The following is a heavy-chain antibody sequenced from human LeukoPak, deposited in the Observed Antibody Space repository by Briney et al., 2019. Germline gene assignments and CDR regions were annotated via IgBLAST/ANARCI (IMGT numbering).Heavy chain of an antibody. Sequence: SETLSLTCAVYGGSFSGYYWSWIRQPPGKGLEWIGEINHSGSTNYNPSLKSRVTISVDTSKNQFSLKLSSVTAADTAVYYCARGNLYCSSTSCYLYYFDYWGQGTLVTVSS. CDR2: INHSGST. CDR1: GGSFSGYY. J-gene: IGHJ4*02. V-gene: IGHV4-34*01. CDR3: ARGNLYCSSTSCYLYYFDY. D-gene: IGHD2-2*01.